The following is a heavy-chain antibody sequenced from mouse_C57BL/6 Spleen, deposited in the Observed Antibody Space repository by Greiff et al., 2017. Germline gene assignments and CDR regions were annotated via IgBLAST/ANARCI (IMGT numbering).Heavy chain of an antibody. V-gene: IGHV1-81*01. CDR3: AGYGDDGYYFDD. CDR2: IYPRSGNN. D-gene: IGHD2-2*01. Sequence: QVQLQQSGAELARPGASVKLSCKASGYTFTSYGISWVKQRTGQGLEWIGEIYPRSGNNYYNEKFKGKATLTADKSSSTAYMELRSLTAEDAAVYFCAGYGDDGYYFDDWGQGTTLTVSS. J-gene: IGHJ2*01. CDR1: GYTFTSYG.